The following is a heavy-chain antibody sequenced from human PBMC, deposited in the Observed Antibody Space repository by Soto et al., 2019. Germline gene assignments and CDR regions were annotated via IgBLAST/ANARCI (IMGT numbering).Heavy chain of an antibody. Sequence: QVQLVQSGAEVKKPGSSVKVSGKASGGTSSSYAINWVRQAPGQGLEWMGGIIPIFGTANYAQKLQGRVTIIADESTSTSYIELGSLRSEDTAVYYCARGIGISVNAMDVWGQGTTVTVSS. CDR3: ARGIGISVNAMDV. V-gene: IGHV1-69*01. CDR1: GGTSSSYA. CDR2: IIPIFGTA. D-gene: IGHD3-3*02. J-gene: IGHJ6*02.